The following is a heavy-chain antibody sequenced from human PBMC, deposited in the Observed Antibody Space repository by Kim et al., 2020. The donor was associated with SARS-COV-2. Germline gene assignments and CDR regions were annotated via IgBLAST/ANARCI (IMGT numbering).Heavy chain of an antibody. CDR2: INSDGSST. V-gene: IGHV3-74*03. CDR3: ARDMEEGQLLGGFDY. Sequence: GGSLRLSCAASGFSFSTYWMHWVRQVPGKGLVWVSRINSDGSSTKYADSVKGRFTISRDNPKNTLYLQMNSLRGDDTAVYYCARDMEEGQLLGGFDYWGQGTLVPVSS. D-gene: IGHD1-26*01. J-gene: IGHJ4*02. CDR1: GFSFSTYW.